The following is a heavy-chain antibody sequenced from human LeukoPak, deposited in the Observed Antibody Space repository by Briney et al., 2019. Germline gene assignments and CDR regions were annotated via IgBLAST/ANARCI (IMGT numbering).Heavy chain of an antibody. V-gene: IGHV1-2*02. CDR1: GYTFTGYY. D-gene: IGHD6-6*01. CDR2: INPNSGGT. Sequence: GASVKVSCKASGYTFTGYYMHWVRQAPGQGLEWMGWINPNSGGTNYAQKFQGRVTMTRDTSISTAYMELSRLRSDDTAVYYCARDLSIAARRNTFDYWGQGTLVTVSS. CDR3: ARDLSIAARRNTFDY. J-gene: IGHJ4*02.